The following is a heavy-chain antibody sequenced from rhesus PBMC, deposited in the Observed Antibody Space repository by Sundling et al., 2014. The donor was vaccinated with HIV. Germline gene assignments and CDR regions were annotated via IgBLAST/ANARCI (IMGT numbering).Heavy chain of an antibody. V-gene: IGHV4-80*01. CDR3: AMGGNYYSDSGRLDY. Sequence: QVQLQESGPGLVKPSETLSLTCTVSGASISSYLWNWIRQPPGKGLEWIGEINGNTGSTNYNPSLKSRVTISKDTSKTQFSLKLSSLTAADTAVYYCAMGGNYYSDSGRLDYWGQGVLVTVSS. J-gene: IGHJ4*01. CDR2: INGNTGST. D-gene: IGHD3-28*01. CDR1: GASISSYL.